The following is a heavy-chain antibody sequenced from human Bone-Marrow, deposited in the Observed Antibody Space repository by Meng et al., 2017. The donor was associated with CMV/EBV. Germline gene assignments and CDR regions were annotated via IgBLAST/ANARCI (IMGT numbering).Heavy chain of an antibody. CDR3: AREQHPSGGNPDFCY. Sequence: GESLKISCSASGFNFSSYAMHGVRQAPGKGLEWVAVISYDGTNKYYADSVKGRFTISRDNSNSALYLQMNSLRVEDTAVYYCAREQHPSGGNPDFCYWGQGTLVTVSS. V-gene: IGHV3-30*04. CDR2: ISYDGTNK. D-gene: IGHD4-23*01. J-gene: IGHJ4*02. CDR1: GFNFSSYA.